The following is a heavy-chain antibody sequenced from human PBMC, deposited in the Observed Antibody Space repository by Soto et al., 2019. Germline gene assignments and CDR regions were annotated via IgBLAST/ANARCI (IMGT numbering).Heavy chain of an antibody. CDR2: INPGSGDS. Sequence: ASLPVSCKASAGTFSSYAISWVRQAPGQSLEWMGWINPGSGDSNYSQKLQGRVTISSDTSASTAYMELSSLRSEDTAVYYCARELQGLYFFDYWGQGTLVTVSS. V-gene: IGHV1-3*01. CDR1: AGTFSSYA. CDR3: ARELQGLYFFDY. D-gene: IGHD4-4*01. J-gene: IGHJ4*02.